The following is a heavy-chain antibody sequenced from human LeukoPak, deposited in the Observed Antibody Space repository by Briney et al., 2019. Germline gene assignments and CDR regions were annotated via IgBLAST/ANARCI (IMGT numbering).Heavy chain of an antibody. CDR3: ARVGSSTNGEIDY. CDR2: IYYSGST. Sequence: SETLSLTCTVSGGSISSGGYYWSWIRQHPGKGLEWIGYIYYSGSTNYNPSLKSRVTISVDTSKNQFSLKLSSVTAADTAVYYCARVGSSTNGEIDYWGQGTLVTVSS. CDR1: GGSISSGGYY. J-gene: IGHJ4*02. V-gene: IGHV4-61*08. D-gene: IGHD2-2*01.